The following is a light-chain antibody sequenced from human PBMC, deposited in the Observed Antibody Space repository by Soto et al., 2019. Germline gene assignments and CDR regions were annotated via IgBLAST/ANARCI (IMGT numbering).Light chain of an antibody. J-gene: IGKJ1*01. Sequence: DIQKTQAPSPLSSSVRGRGTITCRARPSLSHYLNWYEQKSGKAPKLLIYAASILQTGVPSRFSGSGSGTDFTLTISSLQPEDFATYYCQQSYSTPRTFGQGTKVEIK. CDR3: QQSYSTPRT. V-gene: IGKV1-39*01. CDR2: AAS. CDR1: PSLSHY.